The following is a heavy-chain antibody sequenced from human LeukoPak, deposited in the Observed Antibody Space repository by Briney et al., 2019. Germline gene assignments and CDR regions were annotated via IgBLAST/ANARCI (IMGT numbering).Heavy chain of an antibody. Sequence: GGFLRLSCVVSGFTSSSYSMIWVRQAPGKGLRWVANMKKDGSETKYVESVKGRFTISRDNAKNSLYLQMNSLRAEDTAVYYCGRHRSGSGTYFIDYWGQGTLVSVSS. V-gene: IGHV3-7*01. CDR2: MKKDGSET. CDR1: GFTSSSYS. CDR3: GRHRSGSGTYFIDY. J-gene: IGHJ4*02. D-gene: IGHD3-10*01.